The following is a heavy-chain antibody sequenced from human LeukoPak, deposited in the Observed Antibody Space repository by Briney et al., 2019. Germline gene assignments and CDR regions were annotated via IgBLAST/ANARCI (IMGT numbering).Heavy chain of an antibody. CDR3: ARDSMDFWSGYYYYYYYGMDV. J-gene: IGHJ6*02. CDR2: ISYDGSNK. D-gene: IGHD3-3*01. Sequence: PGRSLRLSCAASGFTFSSYAVHWVRQAPGKGLEWVAVISYDGSNKYYADSVKGRFTISRDNSKNTLYLQMNSLRAEDTAVYYCARDSMDFWSGYYYYYYYGMDVWGQGTTVTVSS. CDR1: GFTFSSYA. V-gene: IGHV3-30-3*01.